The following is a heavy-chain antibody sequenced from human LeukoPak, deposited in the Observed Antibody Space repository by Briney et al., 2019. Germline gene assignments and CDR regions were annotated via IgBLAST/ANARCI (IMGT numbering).Heavy chain of an antibody. CDR3: ARGTYYYDSSGSWDYFDY. CDR1: GGSISSYY. V-gene: IGHV4-59*01. Sequence: SETLSLTCTVSGGSISSYYWSWIRQPPGKGLEWIGDIYYSGSTNNNPSLKSRVTISVDTSKNQFSLKLSSVTAADTAVYYCARGTYYYDSSGSWDYFDYWGQGTLVTVSS. J-gene: IGHJ4*02. D-gene: IGHD3-22*01. CDR2: IYYSGST.